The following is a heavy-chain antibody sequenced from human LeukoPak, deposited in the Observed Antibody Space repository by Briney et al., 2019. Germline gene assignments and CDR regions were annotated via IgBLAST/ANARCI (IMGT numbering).Heavy chain of an antibody. V-gene: IGHV4-4*07. J-gene: IGHJ4*02. Sequence: SETLSLTCTVSGDFISSYYWSWIRQPAGKGLEWIGRMYSSGTTHYSPSLKSRITMSVDTSKNQFSPRLSSVTAADTAVYYCAREGGSYRSFDYWGQGTLVTVSS. CDR3: AREGGSYRSFDY. D-gene: IGHD1-26*01. CDR1: GDFISSYY. CDR2: MYSSGTT.